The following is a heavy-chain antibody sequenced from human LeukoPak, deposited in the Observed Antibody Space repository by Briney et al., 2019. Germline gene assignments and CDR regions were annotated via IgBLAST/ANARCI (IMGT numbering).Heavy chain of an antibody. CDR3: ARVHDYGDYGFDY. V-gene: IGHV1-2*02. CDR2: INPNSGGT. J-gene: IGHJ4*02. Sequence: ASVKVSCKASGYTFTGYYMHWVRQAPGQGLEWVGWINPNSGGTNYAQKFQGRVTMTRDTSISTAYMELSRLRSDDTAVYYCARVHDYGDYGFDYWGQGTLVTVSS. D-gene: IGHD4-17*01. CDR1: GYTFTGYY.